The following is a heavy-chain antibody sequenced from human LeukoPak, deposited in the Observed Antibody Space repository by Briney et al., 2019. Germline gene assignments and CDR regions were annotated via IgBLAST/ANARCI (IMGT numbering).Heavy chain of an antibody. D-gene: IGHD6-13*01. CDR3: ARVAAAGQYNWFDP. V-gene: IGHV3-7*05. CDR2: IKQDGSEK. J-gene: IGHJ5*02. CDR1: GFTFSSYW. Sequence: GGSLRLSCAASGFTFSSYWVSWVRQAPGKGLEWVANIKQDGSEKYYVDSVKGRFTISRDNAKNSLYLQMNSLRAEDTAVYYCARVAAAGQYNWFDPWGQGTLVTVSS.